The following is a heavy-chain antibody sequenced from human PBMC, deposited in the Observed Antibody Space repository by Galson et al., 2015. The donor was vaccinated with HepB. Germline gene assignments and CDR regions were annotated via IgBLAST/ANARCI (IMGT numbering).Heavy chain of an antibody. Sequence: SLRLSCAASGFTFNNYAMSWVRQAPGGGLEWVSVISGSGRTNYSGDSVKGRFTISRDNSKNSLYLQMNSLRAEDTAVYYCARDRRQYDIWSKGLFDPWGQGSLVTVSS. V-gene: IGHV3-23*01. D-gene: IGHD3-3*01. J-gene: IGHJ5*02. CDR2: ISGSGRTN. CDR1: GFTFNNYA. CDR3: ARDRRQYDIWSKGLFDP.